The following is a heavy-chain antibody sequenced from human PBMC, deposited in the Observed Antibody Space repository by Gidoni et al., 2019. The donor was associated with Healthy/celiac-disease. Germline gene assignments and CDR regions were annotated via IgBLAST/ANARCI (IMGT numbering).Heavy chain of an antibody. CDR1: AYNFTSYA. Sequence: VQLVQSGAEVKTPGDSVKVSCKASAYNFTSYAMHWVRQAPGQRLEWMGWRHAGNGNSKYSHKFQGRVPITRDTSASTAYMELSSLRSEDTAVYYCARAEFRAITMTPFDYWGQGTLVTVSS. CDR3: ARAEFRAITMTPFDY. J-gene: IGHJ4*02. CDR2: RHAGNGNS. D-gene: IGHD3-22*01. V-gene: IGHV1-3*01.